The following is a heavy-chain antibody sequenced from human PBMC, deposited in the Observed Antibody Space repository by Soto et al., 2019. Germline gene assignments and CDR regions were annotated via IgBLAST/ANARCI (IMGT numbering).Heavy chain of an antibody. J-gene: IGHJ6*02. CDR2: ISSSSSYI. CDR3: ARSLVRSMDV. Sequence: GFLRLSCAGSGFTFRCYSMKWVRQAPGKGLEWVSSISSSSSYIYYADSVKGRFTISRDNAKNSLYLQMNSLRAEDTAVYYCARSLVRSMDVWGQGTTVTVSS. CDR1: GFTFRCYS. V-gene: IGHV3-21*01.